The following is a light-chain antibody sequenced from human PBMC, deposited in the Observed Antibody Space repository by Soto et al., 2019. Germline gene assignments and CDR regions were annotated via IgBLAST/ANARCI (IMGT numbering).Light chain of an antibody. Sequence: QSALTQPRSVSGSPGQSVTISCTGTNSDVGTYNYVSWYQQHPGKAPKLIIHDVTKRPSGVPDRFSGSKSGNTASLIISGLQAADEAEYYCCCCSYAGSSSFRVLFGGGTQLTVL. V-gene: IGLV2-11*01. CDR3: CSYAGSSSFRVL. CDR1: NSDVGTYNY. J-gene: IGLJ2*01. CDR2: DVT.